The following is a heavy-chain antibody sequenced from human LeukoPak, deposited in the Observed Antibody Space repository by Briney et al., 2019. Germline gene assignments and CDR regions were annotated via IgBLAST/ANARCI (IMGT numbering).Heavy chain of an antibody. CDR1: GGSFSGYY. J-gene: IGHJ3*02. Sequence: SETLSLTCADYGGSFSGYYWSWIRQPPGEGLEWIGEINHSGSTNYNPSLKSRVTISVDTSNNHFSLKLSSVTAADTAVYYCAREDAGDYAWGSYRYERAFDIWGQGTMVTVSS. D-gene: IGHD3-16*02. CDR2: INHSGST. V-gene: IGHV4-34*01. CDR3: AREDAGDYAWGSYRYERAFDI.